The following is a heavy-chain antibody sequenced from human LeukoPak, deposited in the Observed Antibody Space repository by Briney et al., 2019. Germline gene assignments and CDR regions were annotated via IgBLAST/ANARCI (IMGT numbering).Heavy chain of an antibody. CDR3: ARDSSGYSSSWYRDYFDY. CDR1: GFTFSSYW. V-gene: IGHV3-7*01. CDR2: IKQDGSEK. D-gene: IGHD6-13*01. Sequence: GGSLRLSCAASGFTFSSYWMSLVRQAPGKGLEWVANIKQDGSEKYYVDSVKGRFTIFRDNAKNSLYLQMNSLRAEDTAVYYCARDSSGYSSSWYRDYFDYWGQGTLVTVSS. J-gene: IGHJ4*02.